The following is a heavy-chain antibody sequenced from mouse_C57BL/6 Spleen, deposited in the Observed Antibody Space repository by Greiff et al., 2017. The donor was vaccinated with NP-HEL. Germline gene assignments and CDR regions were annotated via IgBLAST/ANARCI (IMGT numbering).Heavy chain of an antibody. CDR2: IYPGDGDT. Sequence: QVQLQQSGPELVKPGASVKISCKASGYAFSSSWMNWVKQRPGKGLEWIGRIYPGDGDTNYNGKFKGKATLTADKSSSTAYMQRSSMTSEDSAVYFCARSGGSYDYCDYWGQGTTLTVSS. J-gene: IGHJ2*01. V-gene: IGHV1-82*01. CDR3: ARSGGSYDYCDY. D-gene: IGHD1-1*02. CDR1: GYAFSSSW.